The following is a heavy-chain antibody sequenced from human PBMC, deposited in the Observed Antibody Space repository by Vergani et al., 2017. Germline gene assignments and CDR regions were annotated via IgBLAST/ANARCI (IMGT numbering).Heavy chain of an antibody. D-gene: IGHD1-7*01. CDR1: GFTFSSYG. Sequence: QVQLVESGGGVVQPGRSLRLSCAASGFTFSSYGMHWVRQAPGKGLEWVAVIWYDGSNKYYADSVQGRFSISRDNSKNTLYLQMNSLRAEDTAVYYCAGERRNWNYDYWGQGTLVTVSS. V-gene: IGHV3-33*01. CDR3: AGERRNWNYDY. CDR2: IWYDGSNK. J-gene: IGHJ4*02.